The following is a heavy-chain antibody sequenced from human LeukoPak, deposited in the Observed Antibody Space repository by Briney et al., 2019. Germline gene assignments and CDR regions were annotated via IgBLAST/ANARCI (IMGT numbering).Heavy chain of an antibody. V-gene: IGHV3-23*01. CDR3: AKGPLPLYYYDSSGPDY. CDR1: GFIFSSYA. Sequence: GGSLRLSCAASGFIFSSYAMSWVRQAPGKGLEWVSAISGSGGSTYYADSVKGRFTISRDNSKNTLYLQMNSLRAEDTAVYYCAKGPLPLYYYDSSGPDYWGQGTLVTVSS. CDR2: ISGSGGST. D-gene: IGHD3-22*01. J-gene: IGHJ4*02.